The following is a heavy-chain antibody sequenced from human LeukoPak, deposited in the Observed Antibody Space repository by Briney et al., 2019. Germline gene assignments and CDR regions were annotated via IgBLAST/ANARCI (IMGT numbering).Heavy chain of an antibody. CDR3: ARGNMVPSGY. CDR1: RFTFRNYA. D-gene: IGHD3-10*01. Sequence: GGSLRLSCAASRFTFRNYAMHWVRQAPGKGLEWVAVISSDGTNKDYADSVKGRFSISRDNSKNTLYLQMNRLRAEDTTVYYCARGNMVPSGYWGQGTLVTVSS. V-gene: IGHV3-30*04. CDR2: ISSDGTNK. J-gene: IGHJ4*02.